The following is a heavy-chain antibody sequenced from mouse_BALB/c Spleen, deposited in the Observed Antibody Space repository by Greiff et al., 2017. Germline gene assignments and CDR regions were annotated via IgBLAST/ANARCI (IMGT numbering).Heavy chain of an antibody. V-gene: IGHV1-80*01. CDR1: GYAFSSYW. J-gene: IGHJ4*01. D-gene: IGHD1-3*01. CDR2: IYPGDGDT. CDR3: ARVKDYAMDY. Sequence: VQLVESGAELVRPGSSVKISCKASGYAFSSYWMNWVKQRPGQGLEWIGQIYPGDGDTNYNGKFKGKATLTADKSSSTAYMQLSSLTSEDSAVYFCARVKDYAMDYWGQGTSVTVSS.